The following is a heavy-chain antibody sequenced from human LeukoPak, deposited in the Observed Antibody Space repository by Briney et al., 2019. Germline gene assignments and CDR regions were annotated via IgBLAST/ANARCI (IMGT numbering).Heavy chain of an antibody. CDR3: ARRKYQAAADF. CDR1: GGSISSGDYY. D-gene: IGHD6-13*01. V-gene: IGHV4-39*01. J-gene: IGHJ4*02. CDR2: IYYSGNT. Sequence: SETLSLTCTVSGGSISSGDYYWSWIRQPPGKGLEWIGNIYYSGNTYYNPSLKSRVTMSVDTSKNQFSLKLSSVTAADTAVYYCARRKYQAAADFWGQGTLVTVSS.